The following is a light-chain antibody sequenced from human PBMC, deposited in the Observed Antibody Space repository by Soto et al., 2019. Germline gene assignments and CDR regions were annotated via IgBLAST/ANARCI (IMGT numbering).Light chain of an antibody. J-gene: IGLJ2*01. CDR3: QTWVTGIHV. CDR2: LNSDGSH. Sequence: QSVLTQSPSASASLGASVKLTCTLSSGHSSYAIAWHQQRPEKGPRYLMKLNSDGSHSKGDGIPDRFSGSSSGAERYLTISSLQSEDEADYYCQTWVTGIHVFGGGTKLTVL. CDR1: SGHSSYA. V-gene: IGLV4-69*01.